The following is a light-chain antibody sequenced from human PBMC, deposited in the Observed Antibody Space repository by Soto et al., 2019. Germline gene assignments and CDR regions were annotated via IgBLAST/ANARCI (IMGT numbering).Light chain of an antibody. CDR2: GAS. CDR1: QSVSSY. V-gene: IGKV3-20*01. J-gene: IGKJ5*01. Sequence: EIVMTQSPATLSLSPGERATLSRRASQSVSSYLAWYQQKPGQAPRLLIYGASSRATGIPDRFSGSGSGTDFTLTINRLEPEDFAVYYCQQYGSSITFGQGTRLEIK. CDR3: QQYGSSIT.